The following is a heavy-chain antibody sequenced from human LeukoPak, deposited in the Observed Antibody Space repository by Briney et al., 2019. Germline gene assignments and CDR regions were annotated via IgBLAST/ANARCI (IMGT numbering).Heavy chain of an antibody. D-gene: IGHD2-15*01. J-gene: IGHJ3*02. CDR3: ARDGYCSGGSCYHAFDI. CDR1: GYTFTSYG. CDR2: ISAYNGNT. V-gene: IGHV1-18*01. Sequence: GASVKVSCKASGYTFTSYGISWVRQAPGQGLEWMGWISAYNGNTNYAQELQGRVTMTTDTSTSTAYMELRSLRSDDTAVYYCARDGYCSGGSCYHAFDIWGQGTMVTVSS.